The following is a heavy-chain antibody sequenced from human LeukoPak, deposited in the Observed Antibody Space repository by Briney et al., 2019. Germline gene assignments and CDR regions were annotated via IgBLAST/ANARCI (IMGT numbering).Heavy chain of an antibody. CDR2: IYDGETT. CDR1: GGSISSSY. D-gene: IGHD5-18*01. Sequence: PSETLSLTCTVSGGSISSSYWSWIRQPPGKGLEWIASIYDGETTKYNPSLRSRATISSDTSKNQFSLKLSSVTTADTAVYYCARAGYSYATGYYFDYWGQGTLVTVSS. V-gene: IGHV4-59*01. J-gene: IGHJ4*02. CDR3: ARAGYSYATGYYFDY.